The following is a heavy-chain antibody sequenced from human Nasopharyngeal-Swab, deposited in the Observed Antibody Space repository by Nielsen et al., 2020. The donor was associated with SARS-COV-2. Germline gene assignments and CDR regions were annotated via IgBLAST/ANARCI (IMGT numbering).Heavy chain of an antibody. Sequence: GESLKISCAASGFTFSSYEMNWVRQAPGKGLEWVAVISYDGSNKYYADSVKGRFTISRDNSKNTLYLQMNSLRAEDTAVYYCAKEGIAVAAGSWFDPWGQGTLVTVSS. CDR2: ISYDGSNK. V-gene: IGHV3-30*18. D-gene: IGHD6-19*01. CDR1: GFTFSSYE. CDR3: AKEGIAVAAGSWFDP. J-gene: IGHJ5*02.